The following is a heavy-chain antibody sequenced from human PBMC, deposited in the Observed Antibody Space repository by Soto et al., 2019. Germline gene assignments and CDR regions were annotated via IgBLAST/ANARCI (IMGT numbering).Heavy chain of an antibody. CDR2: IYYSGST. CDR3: ARDTAMVNFDY. D-gene: IGHD5-18*01. Sequence: PSETLSLTCTVSGGSVSSSSYYWGWVRQHPGKGLEWIGYIYYSGSTYYNPSLKSRVTISVDTSKNQFSLKLSSVTAADTAVYYCARDTAMVNFDYWGQGTLVTVSS. J-gene: IGHJ4*02. V-gene: IGHV4-31*03. CDR1: GGSVSSSSYY.